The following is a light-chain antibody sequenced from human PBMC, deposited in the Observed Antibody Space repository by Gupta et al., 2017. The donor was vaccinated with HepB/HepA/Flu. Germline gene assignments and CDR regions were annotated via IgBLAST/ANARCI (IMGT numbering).Light chain of an antibody. CDR3: DAAARANTLVL. J-gene: IGLJ3*02. V-gene: IGLV2-14*04. CDR2: DVN. Sequence: GQSITISCTGSNSDVGGYNAVSWYQQYPGHAPQLLIYDVNNRPSGIFYRFSGSKSGDTASLTIPGLQAEDEAVYYCDAAARANTLVLFGGGTKLTVL. CDR1: NSDVGGYNA.